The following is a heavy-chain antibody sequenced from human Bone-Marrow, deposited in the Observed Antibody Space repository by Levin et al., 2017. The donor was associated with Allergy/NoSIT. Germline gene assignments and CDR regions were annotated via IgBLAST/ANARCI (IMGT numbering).Heavy chain of an antibody. CDR3: ARIAAAGEYFQH. V-gene: IGHV4-31*03. J-gene: IGHJ1*01. Sequence: SQTLSLPCTVSCGSIRSGAYYWSWIRQHLGKGLEWIGYIYYSGSTYYNPSLKSRVSFSVDTSKNQFSLKVNSVTAADTALYYCARIAAAGEYFQHWGQGTLVTVSS. CDR2: IYYSGST. D-gene: IGHD6-13*01. CDR1: CGSIRSGAYY.